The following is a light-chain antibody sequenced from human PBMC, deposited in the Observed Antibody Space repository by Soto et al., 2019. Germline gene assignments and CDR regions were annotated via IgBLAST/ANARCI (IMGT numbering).Light chain of an antibody. J-gene: IGKJ4*01. CDR3: HQSKSFPLT. CDR1: QGISTW. CDR2: DAS. Sequence: DIQMTQSPSSVSASVGDRVTISCRASQGISTWLAWYQQRPGKAPKLLIYDASSLQSGVPSRFSGSGAWTDFTLTIPSLQPDDFATYYCHQSKSFPLTLGGGTKV. V-gene: IGKV1D-12*01.